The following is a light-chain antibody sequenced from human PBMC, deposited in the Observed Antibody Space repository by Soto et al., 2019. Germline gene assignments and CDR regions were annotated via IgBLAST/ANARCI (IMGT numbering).Light chain of an antibody. CDR1: HSLVHSNGDTY. CDR2: KIS. Sequence: DVVMTQTPLPSPVTLGQPASISCRSSHSLVHSNGDTYLTWYQQRPGQPPRLLIYKISKRFSGVPDRFSSSGAGTDFTLKISRVEAEDVGVYYCMQLTHFPWTFGQWTRVEIQ. V-gene: IGKV2-24*01. CDR3: MQLTHFPWT. J-gene: IGKJ1*01.